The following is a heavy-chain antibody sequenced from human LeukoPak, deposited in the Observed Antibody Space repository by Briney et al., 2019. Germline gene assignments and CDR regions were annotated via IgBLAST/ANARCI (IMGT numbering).Heavy chain of an antibody. CDR2: ISGSGGST. Sequence: GGSLRLSCAASGLTFSSYAMSWVRQAPGKGLKWVSAISGSGGSTYYADSVKGRFTISRDNSKNTLYLQMNSLRAEDTAVYYCAKGAAYGPGCYFDYWGQGTLVTVSS. V-gene: IGHV3-23*01. J-gene: IGHJ4*02. D-gene: IGHD3-10*01. CDR1: GLTFSSYA. CDR3: AKGAAYGPGCYFDY.